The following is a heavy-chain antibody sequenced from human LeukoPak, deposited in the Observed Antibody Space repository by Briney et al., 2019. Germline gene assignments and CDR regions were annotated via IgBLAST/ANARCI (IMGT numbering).Heavy chain of an antibody. Sequence: PGGSLRLSCTASGFTFSSYSMNWVRQAPGKGLEWVSYISSSSSTIYYADSVKGRFTISRDNAKNSLYLQMNSLRAEDTAVYYCARERVSSGWYGAGVVISDWGQGTQVTVSS. D-gene: IGHD6-19*01. V-gene: IGHV3-48*01. CDR3: ARERVSSGWYGAGVVISD. CDR2: ISSSSSTI. J-gene: IGHJ4*02. CDR1: GFTFSSYS.